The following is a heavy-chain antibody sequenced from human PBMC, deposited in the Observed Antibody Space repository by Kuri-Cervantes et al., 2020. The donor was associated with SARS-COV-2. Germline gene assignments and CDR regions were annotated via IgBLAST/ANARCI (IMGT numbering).Heavy chain of an antibody. CDR1: GYSISSGYY. D-gene: IGHD3-10*01. J-gene: IGHJ4*02. CDR3: ARAMVRGVISDY. CDR2: IYHSGST. Sequence: SETLSLTCAVSGYSISSGYYWGWIRQPPGKGLEWIGSIYHSGSTYYNPSLKGRVTISVDTSKNQFSLKLSSVTAADTAVYYCARAMVRGVISDYWAQGTLVTVSS. V-gene: IGHV4-38-2*01.